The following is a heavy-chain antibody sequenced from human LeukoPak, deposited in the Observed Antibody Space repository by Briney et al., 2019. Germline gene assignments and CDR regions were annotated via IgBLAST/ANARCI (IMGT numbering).Heavy chain of an antibody. V-gene: IGHV4-59*08. CDR1: GGSISSYY. CDR2: IYYSGST. J-gene: IGHJ6*02. D-gene: IGHD5-18*01. CDR3: ARNEWIQGYYYGMDV. Sequence: SETLSLTCTVSGGSISSYYWSWIRQPPGKGLEWIGYIYYSGSTNYNPSLKSRVTISVDTSKNQFSLKLGSVTAADTAVYYCARNEWIQGYYYGMDVWGQGTTVTVSS.